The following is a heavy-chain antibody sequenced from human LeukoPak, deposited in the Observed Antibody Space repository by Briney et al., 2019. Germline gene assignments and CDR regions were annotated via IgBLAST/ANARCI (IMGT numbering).Heavy chain of an antibody. CDR3: AKDVRRCNGACT. V-gene: IGHV3-23*01. J-gene: IGHJ5*02. CDR1: GFTFSSYS. Sequence: GGSLRLSCAASGFTFSSYSMNWVRQAPGKGLEWVSGISASGGDTFYADSVKGRFTISRDNSKNTLSLQMNSLRVEDTAIYYCAKDVRRCNGACTWGQGTLVTVSS. D-gene: IGHD2-8*01. CDR2: ISASGGDT.